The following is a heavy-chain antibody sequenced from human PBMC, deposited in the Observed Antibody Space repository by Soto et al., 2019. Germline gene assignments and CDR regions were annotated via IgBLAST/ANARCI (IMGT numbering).Heavy chain of an antibody. Sequence: QVQLVQSGAEVKKPGSSVKVSCKASGGSLSNYGISWVRQAPGQGLEWMGGIIPVFGTANYAQKFQGRVTIPADESTRIVXMAVTSLRSEDTAVYYCARGDATKIVVTTYYAMDVWGQGTTVTVSS. V-gene: IGHV1-69*12. CDR2: IIPVFGTA. CDR1: GGSLSNYG. J-gene: IGHJ6*02. D-gene: IGHD3-9*01. CDR3: ARGDATKIVVTTYYAMDV.